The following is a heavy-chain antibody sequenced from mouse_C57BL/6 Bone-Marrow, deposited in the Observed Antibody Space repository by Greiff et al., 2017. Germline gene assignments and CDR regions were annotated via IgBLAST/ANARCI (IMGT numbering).Heavy chain of an antibody. D-gene: IGHD4-1*02. CDR1: GFTFSDYY. Sequence: DVMLVESGGGLVQPGGSLKLSCAASGFTFSDYYMYWVRQTPEKRLEWVAYISNGGGSTYYPDTVKGRFTISRDNAKNTLYLQMSRLKSEDTAMYYCARQGNWVDYRGQGTTLTVSS. J-gene: IGHJ2*01. V-gene: IGHV5-12*01. CDR3: ARQGNWVDY. CDR2: ISNGGGST.